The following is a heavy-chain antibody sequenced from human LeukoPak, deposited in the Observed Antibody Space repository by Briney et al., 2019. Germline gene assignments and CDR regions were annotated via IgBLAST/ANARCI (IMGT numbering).Heavy chain of an antibody. J-gene: IGHJ4*02. CDR3: AKELGHTLLFDS. CDR2: IGSSGINT. Sequence: PGGSLRLSCTASGFASSTYGMGWVRQAPGKGLKWVSAIGSSGINTYHADSARGRFTISRDNSKNSVYLQMDGLRVEDTAVYFCAKELGHTLLFDSWVPGTLVIVSS. D-gene: IGHD2-21*01. V-gene: IGHV3-23*01. CDR1: GFASSTYG.